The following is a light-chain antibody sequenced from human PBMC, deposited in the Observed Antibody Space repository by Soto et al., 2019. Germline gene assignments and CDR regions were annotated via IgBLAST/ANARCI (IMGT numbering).Light chain of an antibody. CDR2: KAS. CDR1: QSISSW. Sequence: DIQMTQSPSTLSASVGDRVTITCRASQSISSWVAWYQQKPGKAPKLLIYKASRLESGVPLRFRSSGSGTECTPTITSLQSEEVATYYFKQYNSYWTFGQGTK. V-gene: IGKV1-5*03. J-gene: IGKJ1*01. CDR3: KQYNSYWT.